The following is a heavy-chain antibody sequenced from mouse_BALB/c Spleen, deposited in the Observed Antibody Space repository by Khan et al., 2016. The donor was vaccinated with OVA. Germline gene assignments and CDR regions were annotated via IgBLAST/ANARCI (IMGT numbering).Heavy chain of an antibody. D-gene: IGHD2-4*01. Sequence: EVELVESGPGLVKPSQSLSLTCTVTGYSITSEYAWNWIRHFPGNQLECMGFINYSGNTRYNPSLKSRISITRDASKNQFFLQLHSLATEDTATCNCARKDYYECDHVRYWGQGTVVTVYA. CDR2: INYSGNT. J-gene: IGHJ3*01. CDR1: GYSITSEYA. V-gene: IGHV3-2*02. CDR3: ARKDYYECDHVRY.